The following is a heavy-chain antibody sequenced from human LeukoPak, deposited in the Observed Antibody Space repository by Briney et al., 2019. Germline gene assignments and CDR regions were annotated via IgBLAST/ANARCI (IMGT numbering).Heavy chain of an antibody. CDR1: GFTFTTYW. V-gene: IGHV3-7*01. D-gene: IGHD3-16*01. CDR3: AKFGHGYYFDS. Sequence: GGSLRLSCAASGFTFTTYWMGWVRQAPGKGLEWVANIKQDGSEQYYVDSVKGRFTISRDNAKNSLSLQMNSLRPEDTAVYYCAKFGHGYYFDSWGQGTLVTVSS. J-gene: IGHJ4*02. CDR2: IKQDGSEQ.